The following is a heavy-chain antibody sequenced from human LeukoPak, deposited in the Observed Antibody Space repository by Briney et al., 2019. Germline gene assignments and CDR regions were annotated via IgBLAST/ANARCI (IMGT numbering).Heavy chain of an antibody. CDR3: ARGPGSGGGYYVGDA. J-gene: IGHJ5*02. Sequence: GGSLRLSCAASGFTFSSYAMSWVRQAPGKGLEWISAVSGSGDSTNYADSVKGRFTVSRDNAKNTLYLQMNSLRDEDTAIYYCARGPGSGGGYYVGDAWGQGTQVTVSS. CDR2: VSGSGDST. V-gene: IGHV3-23*01. CDR1: GFTFSSYA. D-gene: IGHD1-26*01.